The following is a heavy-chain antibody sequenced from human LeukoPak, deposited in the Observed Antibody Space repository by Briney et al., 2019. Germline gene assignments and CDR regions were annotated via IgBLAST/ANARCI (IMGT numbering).Heavy chain of an antibody. CDR3: ARVGHCRGGSCYYYYVLDV. J-gene: IGHJ6*02. CDR1: GFSFKTYS. V-gene: IGHV3-21*01. D-gene: IGHD2-15*01. CDR2: ISETGTYL. Sequence: GGSLRLSCAASGFSFKTYSMNWVRQAPGKGLEWVSSISETGTYLHYADSVKGRFTISRDNAKSSLYLQMNSLRADDTAVYYCARVGHCRGGSCYYYYVLDVWGQGTTVTVSS.